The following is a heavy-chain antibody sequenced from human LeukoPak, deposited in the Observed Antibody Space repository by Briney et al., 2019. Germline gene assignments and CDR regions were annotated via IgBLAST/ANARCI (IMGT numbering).Heavy chain of an antibody. J-gene: IGHJ4*02. CDR1: GDSVSSNGAA. V-gene: IGHV6-1*01. CDR3: ARGSYYYDSSGYYLPFDY. CDR2: TYYRSKWYN. Sequence: SQTLSLTCAISGDSVSSNGAAWNWIRQSPSRGLEWLGRTYYRSKWYNDYAVSVKSRITINPDTSKNQFSLQLNSVTPEDTAVYYCARGSYYYDSSGYYLPFDYWGQGTLVTVSS. D-gene: IGHD3-22*01.